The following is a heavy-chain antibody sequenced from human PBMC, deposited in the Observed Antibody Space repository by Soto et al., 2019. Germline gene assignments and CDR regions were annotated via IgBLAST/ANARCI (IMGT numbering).Heavy chain of an antibody. CDR2: IKQDGSEK. D-gene: IGHD2-15*01. V-gene: IGHV3-7*01. Sequence: GGSLRLSCAASGFTFSTSWMAWVRQAPGKGLEWVADIKQDGSEKNYVDSVKGRVTISRDNAKSSLYLQMNSLRAEDTAVYYCASSYTYCSGGSCYGWGYWGQGTPVTVSS. CDR1: GFTFSTSW. CDR3: ASSYTYCSGGSCYGWGY. J-gene: IGHJ4*02.